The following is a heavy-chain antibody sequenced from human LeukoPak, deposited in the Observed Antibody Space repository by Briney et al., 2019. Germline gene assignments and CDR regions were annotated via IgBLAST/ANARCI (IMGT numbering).Heavy chain of an antibody. CDR3: ARDGIVGALDY. V-gene: IGHV1-69*13. Sequence: GASVKVSCKASGGSFSTYAIHWVRQAPGQGLEWMGGIIPVFGTSHQPQKFQGRVTITADESAGTASLELSSLTSEDTAVYYCARDGIVGALDYWGQGTLDTVSS. J-gene: IGHJ4*02. CDR1: GGSFSTYA. CDR2: IIPVFGTS. D-gene: IGHD1-26*01.